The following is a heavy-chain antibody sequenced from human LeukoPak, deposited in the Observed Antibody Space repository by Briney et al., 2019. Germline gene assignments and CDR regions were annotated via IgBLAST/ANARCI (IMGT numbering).Heavy chain of an antibody. Sequence: ASVKVSCKASGYTFIGHYMHWARQAPGQGLEWMGWINSNSGGTKYAQMFQGSVIMTRDTSISTAYMELSRLKSDDTAVYYCARGRIHSWSDAFDIWGQGTTVTVSS. CDR2: INSNSGGT. D-gene: IGHD5-18*01. CDR3: ARGRIHSWSDAFDI. J-gene: IGHJ3*02. CDR1: GYTFIGHY. V-gene: IGHV1-2*02.